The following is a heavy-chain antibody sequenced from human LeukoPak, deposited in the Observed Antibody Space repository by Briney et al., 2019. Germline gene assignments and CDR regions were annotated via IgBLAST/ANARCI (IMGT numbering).Heavy chain of an antibody. CDR1: GYSISSGYD. J-gene: IGHJ6*03. Sequence: SETLSLTCAVSGYSISSGYDWGWIRQRPGKGLEWIGSIYHSGSTYYNPSLTSRVTISVDTSKNQFSLKLSSVTAADTAVYYCARVVIGYYYMDVWGKGTPVTVSS. CDR2: IYHSGST. CDR3: ARVVIGYYYMDV. V-gene: IGHV4-38-2*01. D-gene: IGHD2-21*01.